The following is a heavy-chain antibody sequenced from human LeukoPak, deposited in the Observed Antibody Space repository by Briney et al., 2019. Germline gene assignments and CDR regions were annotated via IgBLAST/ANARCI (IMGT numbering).Heavy chain of an antibody. CDR3: ARHLVPTAMLTAFDI. CDR2: ISGSGGST. D-gene: IGHD2-2*01. Sequence: QTGGSLRLSCAASGFTFSSYAMSWVRQAPGKGLEWVSGISGSGGSTYYADSVKSRFTISRDNSKSTLYLQMNSLRAEDTAVYYCARHLVPTAMLTAFDIWGQGTMVTVSS. J-gene: IGHJ3*02. CDR1: GFTFSSYA. V-gene: IGHV3-23*01.